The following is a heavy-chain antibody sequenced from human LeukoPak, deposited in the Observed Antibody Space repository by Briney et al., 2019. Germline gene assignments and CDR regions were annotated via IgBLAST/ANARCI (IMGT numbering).Heavy chain of an antibody. CDR1: GGTFSSYA. CDR2: IIPILGIA. CDR3: ARAPGGSYYNWFDP. Sequence: SVKVSCKASGGTFSSYAISWVRQAPGQGLEWMGRIIPILGIANYAQKFQGRVTITADKSTSTAYMELSSLRSEDTAVYYCARAPGGSYYNWFDPWGQETLVTVSS. J-gene: IGHJ5*02. V-gene: IGHV1-69*04. D-gene: IGHD1-26*01.